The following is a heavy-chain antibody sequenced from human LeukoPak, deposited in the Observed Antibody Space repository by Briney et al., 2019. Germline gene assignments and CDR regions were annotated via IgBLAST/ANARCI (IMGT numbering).Heavy chain of an antibody. CDR2: ISSSSTYT. Sequence: GGSLRLSCSASGFTFSTHAMTWVRQAPGKGLEWVSSISSSSTYTSHADSVKGRFTISRDNAKNSLYLQMNSLRVEDTAVYYCARDLQGNTTGPGEYWGQGTLVTVSS. CDR1: GFTFSTHA. D-gene: IGHD1-1*01. J-gene: IGHJ4*02. CDR3: ARDLQGNTTGPGEY. V-gene: IGHV3-21*01.